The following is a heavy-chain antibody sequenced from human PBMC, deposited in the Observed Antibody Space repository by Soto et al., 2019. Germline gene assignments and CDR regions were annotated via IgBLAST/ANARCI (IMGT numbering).Heavy chain of an antibody. CDR1: GGSVSSGSYY. V-gene: IGHV4-61*01. Sequence: ASETLSLTCTVSGGSVSSGSYYWSWIRQPPGKGLEWIGYIYYSGSTNYNPSLKSRVTISVDTSKNQFSLKLSSVTAADTAVYYCARVTYGRITIFGVDRCYFDYWGQGTLVTVSS. D-gene: IGHD3-3*01. J-gene: IGHJ4*02. CDR2: IYYSGST. CDR3: ARVTYGRITIFGVDRCYFDY.